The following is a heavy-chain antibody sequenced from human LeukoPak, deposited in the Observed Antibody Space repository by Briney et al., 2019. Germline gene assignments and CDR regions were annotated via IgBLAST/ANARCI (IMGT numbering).Heavy chain of an antibody. CDR2: INPSGGST. CDR1: GYTFTSYY. Sequence: ASVKVSCKASGYTFTSYYMHWVRQAPGQGLEWMGIINPSGGSTSYAQKFQGRVTLTRDTSTGTVYMELSSLRSQDTAVYYCARVNGVVPAATYFDYWGQGTLVTVSS. D-gene: IGHD2-2*01. V-gene: IGHV1-46*01. CDR3: ARVNGVVPAATYFDY. J-gene: IGHJ4*02.